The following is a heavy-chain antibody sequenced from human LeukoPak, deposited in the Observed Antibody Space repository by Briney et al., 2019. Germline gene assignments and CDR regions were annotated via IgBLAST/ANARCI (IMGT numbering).Heavy chain of an antibody. CDR3: ARGNSNYFHYYYMDV. J-gene: IGHJ6*03. D-gene: IGHD4-11*01. Sequence: GSLRLSCAASGFTFSRYDMHWVRQAPGQGLEYVSTINSDGDSTYYANSVKGRFTMSRDNSKNTLYLQMGSLRPEDMAVYYCARGNSNYFHYYYMDVWGKGTTVTVSS. V-gene: IGHV3-64*01. CDR1: GFTFSRYD. CDR2: INSDGDST.